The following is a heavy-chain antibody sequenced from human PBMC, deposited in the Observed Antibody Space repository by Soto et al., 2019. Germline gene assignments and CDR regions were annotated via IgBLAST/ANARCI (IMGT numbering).Heavy chain of an antibody. J-gene: IGHJ4*02. CDR2: IYYSGST. V-gene: IGHV4-30-4*01. Sequence: SETLSLTCTVSGGSISSGDYYWSWIRQPPGKGLEWIGYIYYSGSTYYNPSLKSRVTISVDTSKNQFSLKLSSVTAADTAVYYCARGRSTMIVVVTHFDDSGQGTLVTVSS. CDR3: ARGRSTMIVVVTHFDD. CDR1: GGSISSGDYY. D-gene: IGHD3-22*01.